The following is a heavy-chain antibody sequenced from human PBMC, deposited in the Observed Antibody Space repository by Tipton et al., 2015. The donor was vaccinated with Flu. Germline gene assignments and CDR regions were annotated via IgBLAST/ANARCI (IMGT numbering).Heavy chain of an antibody. CDR3: ARDLWNDRRAYYYYGVDV. V-gene: IGHV4-59*12. CDR2: IYYSGTT. CDR1: GGSISSYY. D-gene: IGHD1-1*01. J-gene: IGHJ6*02. Sequence: TLSLTCTVSGGSISSYYWSWIRQPPGKGLEWIGSIYYSGTTYYNPSLKSRVTISIDASKNQFSLDLTSLTAADTAVYYCARDLWNDRRAYYYYGVDVWGQGTTVTVPS.